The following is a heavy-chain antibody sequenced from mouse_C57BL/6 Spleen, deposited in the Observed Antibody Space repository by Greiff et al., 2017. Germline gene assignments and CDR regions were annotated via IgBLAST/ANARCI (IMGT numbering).Heavy chain of an antibody. CDR3: ARTYGSRADYFDY. J-gene: IGHJ2*01. D-gene: IGHD1-1*01. CDR1: GYTFTSYW. CDR2: INPSSGYT. Sequence: QVQLKQSGAELAKPGASVKLSCKASGYTFTSYWMHWVKQRPGQGLEWIGYINPSSGYTKYNQKFKDKATLTADKSSSTAYMQLSRLTYEDSAVYYCARTYGSRADYFDYWGQGTTLTVSS. V-gene: IGHV1-7*01.